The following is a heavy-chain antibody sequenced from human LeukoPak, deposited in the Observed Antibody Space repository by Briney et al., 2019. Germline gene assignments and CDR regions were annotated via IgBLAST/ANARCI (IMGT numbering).Heavy chain of an antibody. CDR3: ARHVYSRLLYYMDV. V-gene: IGHV4-34*01. J-gene: IGHJ6*03. CDR2: INHSGST. Sequence: GSLRLSCVASGFTFSTYVMGWVRQVPGKGLEWIGEINHSGSTNYNPSLKSRVTISVDTSKNQFSLKLSSVTAADTAVYYCARHVYSRLLYYMDVWGKGTTVTISS. CDR1: GFTFSTYV. D-gene: IGHD2-21*01.